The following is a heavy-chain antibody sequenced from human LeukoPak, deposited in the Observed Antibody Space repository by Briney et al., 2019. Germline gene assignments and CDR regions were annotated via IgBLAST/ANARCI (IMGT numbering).Heavy chain of an antibody. CDR1: EFTFSNYA. Sequence: GGSLRLSCAASEFTFSNYAMNWVRQAPGKGLEWVSYISSGSGTIYYADSVKGRFTISRDNAKNSLYLQMNSLRDEDTAVYSCARVSSSSWYSDYWGQGTLVTVSS. J-gene: IGHJ4*02. D-gene: IGHD6-13*01. CDR2: ISSGSGTI. V-gene: IGHV3-48*02. CDR3: ARVSSSSWYSDY.